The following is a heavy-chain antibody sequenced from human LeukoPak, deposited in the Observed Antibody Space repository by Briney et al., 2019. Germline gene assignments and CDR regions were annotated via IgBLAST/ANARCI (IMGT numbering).Heavy chain of an antibody. CDR1: GYTFSNFG. Sequence: ASVKVSCKTSGYTFSNFGINWVRQAPGQGLEWMGWISGNNDNPNYGQKFQGRFTVTTDSSTSTAYMELRNLTFDDTAVYYCARDGTSTDHYWGQGTLVTVSS. CDR3: ARDGTSTDHY. D-gene: IGHD2-2*01. CDR2: ISGNNDNP. V-gene: IGHV1-18*01. J-gene: IGHJ4*02.